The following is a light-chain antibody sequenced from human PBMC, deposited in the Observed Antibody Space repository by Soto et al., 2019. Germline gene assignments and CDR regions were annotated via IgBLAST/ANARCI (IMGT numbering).Light chain of an antibody. V-gene: IGKV3-20*01. Sequence: EIVMTQSPATLSVSPGERATLSCRASQSVNTNVAWYQQKPGQAPRLLIYGASSRATGIPDRFSGSGSGTDFTLTISRLEPEDFAVYYCQQYGSSSFTFGQGTRLE. CDR3: QQYGSSSFT. CDR2: GAS. CDR1: QSVNTN. J-gene: IGKJ5*01.